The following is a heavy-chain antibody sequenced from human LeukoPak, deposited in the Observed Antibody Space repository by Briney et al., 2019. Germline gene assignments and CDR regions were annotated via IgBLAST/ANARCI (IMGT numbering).Heavy chain of an antibody. CDR2: IIPIFGTA. Sequence: ASVKVSCKASGGTFSSYAISWVRQAPGQGLEWMGGIIPIFGTANYAQKFQGRVTITADESTSTAYMELSSLRSEDTAVYYCARDWASLGSSNWFDPWGQGTLVTVSS. J-gene: IGHJ5*02. D-gene: IGHD3-3*02. CDR1: GGTFSSYA. V-gene: IGHV1-69*13. CDR3: ARDWASLGSSNWFDP.